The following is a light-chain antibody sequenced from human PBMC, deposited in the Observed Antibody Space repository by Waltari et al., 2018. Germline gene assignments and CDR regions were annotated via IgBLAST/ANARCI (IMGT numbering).Light chain of an antibody. J-gene: IGLJ2*01. CDR3: QSADSSGTYEV. CDR2: KDS. V-gene: IGLV3-25*03. CDR1: ALPKQY. Sequence: SYELTQPPSVSVSPGQTARITCPGDALPKQYAYWYQQRPGQAPVLVIYKDSERHAGIPDRFYGSSSGTTVTLTSSGVQAEDEADYYCQSADSSGTYEVFGGGTKLTVL.